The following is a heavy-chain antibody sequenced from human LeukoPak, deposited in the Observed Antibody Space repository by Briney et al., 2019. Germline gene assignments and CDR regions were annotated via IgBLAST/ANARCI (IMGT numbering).Heavy chain of an antibody. V-gene: IGHV4-39*07. D-gene: IGHD5-12*01. J-gene: IGHJ5*02. CDR3: ARGIVATIFRDWFDP. Sequence: SETLSLTCTVSGGSISGSSYYWSWIRQPPGKGLEWIGEINHSGSTNYNPPLKSRVTISVDTSKNQFSLKLSSVTAADTAVYYCARGIVATIFRDWFDPWGQGTLVTVSS. CDR2: INHSGST. CDR1: GGSISGSSYY.